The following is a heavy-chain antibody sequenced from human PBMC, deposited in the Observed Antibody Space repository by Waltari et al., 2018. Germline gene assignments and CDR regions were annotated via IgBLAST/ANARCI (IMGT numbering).Heavy chain of an antibody. Sequence: QLQLQESGPGLVKPSETLSLTCTVSGGSISSSSYYWGWIRQPPGKGLEWIGSIYYSGSPYYNPSLKSRVTISVDTSKNQFSLKLSSVTAADTAVYYCASSIAALPYNWFDPWGQGTLVTVSS. V-gene: IGHV4-39*01. J-gene: IGHJ5*02. CDR1: GGSISSSSYY. CDR3: ASSIAALPYNWFDP. CDR2: IYYSGSP. D-gene: IGHD6-6*01.